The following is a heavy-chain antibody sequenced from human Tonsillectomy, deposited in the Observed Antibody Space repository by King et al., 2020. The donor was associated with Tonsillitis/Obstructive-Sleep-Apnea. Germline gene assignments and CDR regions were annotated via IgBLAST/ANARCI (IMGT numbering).Heavy chain of an antibody. CDR1: GGSISSYY. CDR2: IYYSGST. V-gene: IGHV4-59*01. CDR3: GRHDSSGYYVDAFDI. Sequence: VQLQESGPGLVKPSETLSLTCTVSGGSISSYYWSWIRQPPGKGLEWIGYIYYSGSTNYNPPLTSRVTISVDTSKNQFSLKLSLVTAEDTAVYYCGRHDSSGYYVDAFDIWGQGTMVTVSS. J-gene: IGHJ3*02. D-gene: IGHD3-22*01.